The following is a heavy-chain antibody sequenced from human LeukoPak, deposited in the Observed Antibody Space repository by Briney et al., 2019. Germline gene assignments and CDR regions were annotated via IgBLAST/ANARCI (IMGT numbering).Heavy chain of an antibody. CDR2: IYYSGST. V-gene: IGHV4-59*01. J-gene: IGHJ4*02. CDR1: GFTFSSYW. D-gene: IGHD2-21*02. Sequence: GSLRLSCAASGFTFSSYWMSWVRQAPGKGLEWIGYIYYSGSTNYNPSLKSRVTISVDTSKNQFSLKLSSVTAADTAVYYCARDYAYCGGDCYFYFDYWGQGTLVTVSS. CDR3: ARDYAYCGGDCYFYFDY.